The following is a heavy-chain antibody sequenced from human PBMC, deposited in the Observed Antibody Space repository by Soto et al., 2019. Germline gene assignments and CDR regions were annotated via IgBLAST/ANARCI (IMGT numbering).Heavy chain of an antibody. J-gene: IGHJ4*02. CDR2: IYHAGST. V-gene: IGHV4-4*02. CDR1: CGSITNSNW. Sequence: SATLSLTGSVSCGSITNSNWCRWVRLPPSKGLEWIGDIYHAGSTKYNPSLGRRVTISVDTSKNQFALTLTSVTAADTAVYFCARGPPIVGNTTPLDSWGRGTLVTVSS. D-gene: IGHD1-26*01. CDR3: ARGPPIVGNTTPLDS.